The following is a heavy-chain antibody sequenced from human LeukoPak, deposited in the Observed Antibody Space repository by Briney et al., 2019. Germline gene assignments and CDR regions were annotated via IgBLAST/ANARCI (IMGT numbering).Heavy chain of an antibody. CDR1: GFTFSSYA. CDR2: ISGSGGST. Sequence: TGGSVRLSCAASGFTFSSYAMSWVRQAPGKGLEWVSAISGSGGSTYYADSVKGRFTISRDNSKNTLYLQMNSLRAEDTAVYYCAKEILRYFDWLSPYNWFDPWGQGTLVTVSS. J-gene: IGHJ5*02. D-gene: IGHD3-9*01. CDR3: AKEILRYFDWLSPYNWFDP. V-gene: IGHV3-23*01.